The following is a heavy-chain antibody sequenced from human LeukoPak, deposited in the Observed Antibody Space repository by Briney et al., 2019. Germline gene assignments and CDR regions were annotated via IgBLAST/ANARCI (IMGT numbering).Heavy chain of an antibody. D-gene: IGHD3-16*01. Sequence: GGSLRLSCAASGFTFSSYWMSWVRQAPGKGLEWVANIKQDGSEKYYVDSVKGRFTISRDNAKNSLYLQMNSPRAEDTAVYYCARDIWGSYDNLDYWGQGTLVTVSS. J-gene: IGHJ4*02. CDR1: GFTFSSYW. CDR2: IKQDGSEK. CDR3: ARDIWGSYDNLDY. V-gene: IGHV3-7*01.